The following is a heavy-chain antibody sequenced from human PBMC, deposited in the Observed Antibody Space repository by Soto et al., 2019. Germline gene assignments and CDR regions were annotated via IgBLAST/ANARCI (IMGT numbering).Heavy chain of an antibody. CDR3: ARVPPKRSSGWYFGGAFDI. Sequence: QVQLQQWGAGLLKPSETLSLTCAVYGGSFSGYYWSWIRQPPGKGLEWIGEINHSGSTNYNPSLKSRVTISVDTSKNQFSLKLSSVTAADTAVYYCARVPPKRSSGWYFGGAFDIWGQGTMVTVSS. CDR2: INHSGST. J-gene: IGHJ3*02. V-gene: IGHV4-34*01. CDR1: GGSFSGYY. D-gene: IGHD6-19*01.